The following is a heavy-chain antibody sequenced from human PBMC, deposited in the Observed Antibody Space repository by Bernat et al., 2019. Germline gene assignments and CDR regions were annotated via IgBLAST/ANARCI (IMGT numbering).Heavy chain of an antibody. V-gene: IGHV1-2*04. D-gene: IGHD3-10*01. CDR3: ARSYGAGNSRFDY. CDR2: INPNSGGT. Sequence: QVQLVQSGAEVKKPGASVKVSCKASGYTFTGYYMHWVRQAPGQGLEWMGWINPNSGGTNYAQKFQGWVTMTRDTSVSTAYMELSRLRSGDTAVYYCARSYGAGNSRFDYWGQGTLVTVSS. J-gene: IGHJ4*02. CDR1: GYTFTGYY.